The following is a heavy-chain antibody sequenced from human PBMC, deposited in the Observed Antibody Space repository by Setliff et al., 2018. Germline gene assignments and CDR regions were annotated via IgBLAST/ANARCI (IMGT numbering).Heavy chain of an antibody. Sequence: ASVKVSCKASGYTFTSYDINWVRQATGQGLEWTGWMNPNSGNTNYAQKLQGRVTMTTDTSTSTAYMELRSLRSDDTAVYYCARAPAYSSTPGSYAFDIWGQGTMVTVSS. CDR3: ARAPAYSSTPGSYAFDI. V-gene: IGHV1-18*01. CDR1: GYTFTSYD. CDR2: MNPNSGNT. D-gene: IGHD6-13*01. J-gene: IGHJ3*02.